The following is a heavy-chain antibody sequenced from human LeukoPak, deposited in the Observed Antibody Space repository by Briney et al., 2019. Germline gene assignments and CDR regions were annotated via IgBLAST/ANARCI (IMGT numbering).Heavy chain of an antibody. CDR1: GFTFSNYG. CDR3: AKGRGHSAFDI. CDR2: ISGSAGST. Sequence: GGSLRLSCAASGFTFSNYGMTWVRQAPGKGLEWVSTISGSAGSTYYADSVKGRFTISRDNSKNTLYLQMNSLRAEDTAVYYCAKGRGHSAFDIWGQGTMVTVSS. V-gene: IGHV3-23*01. J-gene: IGHJ3*02.